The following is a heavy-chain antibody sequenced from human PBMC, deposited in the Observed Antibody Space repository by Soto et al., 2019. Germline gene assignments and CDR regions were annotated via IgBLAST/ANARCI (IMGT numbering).Heavy chain of an antibody. V-gene: IGHV3-13*01. CDR2: IGTAGDT. CDR3: AKSQEIGTHFFDS. D-gene: IGHD6-13*01. Sequence: GGSLRLPCAASGLTLSSYAVRWARQAPGKGLEWVSSIGTAGDTYYAVSVKGRFTIPRDNAKNSLSLQMNSLRAGDMAVYFCAKSQEIGTHFFDSWGQGTQVTVSS. CDR1: GLTLSSYA. J-gene: IGHJ4*02.